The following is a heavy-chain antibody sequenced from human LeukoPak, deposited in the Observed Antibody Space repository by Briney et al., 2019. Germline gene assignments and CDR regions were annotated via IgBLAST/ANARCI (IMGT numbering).Heavy chain of an antibody. CDR1: GGSISSYY. CDR3: ARQAARHDAFDI. D-gene: IGHD6-6*01. V-gene: IGHV4-59*08. Sequence: PSETLSLTCTVSGGSISSYYWSWIRQPPGKGLEWIGYIYYSGSTNYNPSLKSRVTISVDTSKNQFSLKLSSVTAADTAVYYCARQAARHDAFDIWGQGTMVTVSS. J-gene: IGHJ3*02. CDR2: IYYSGST.